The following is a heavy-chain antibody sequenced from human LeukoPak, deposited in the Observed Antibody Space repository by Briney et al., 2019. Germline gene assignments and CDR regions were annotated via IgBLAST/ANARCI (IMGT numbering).Heavy chain of an antibody. J-gene: IGHJ4*02. CDR3: AREPPYPSYGSGSYALDY. Sequence: SETLSLTCAVYGGSFSGYYWSWIRQPPGKGLEWIGEINHSGSTNYNPSLKSRVTISVDTPKNQFSLKLSSVTAADTAVYYCAREPPYPSYGSGSYALDYWGQGTLVTVSS. CDR1: GGSFSGYY. D-gene: IGHD3-10*01. CDR2: INHSGST. V-gene: IGHV4-34*01.